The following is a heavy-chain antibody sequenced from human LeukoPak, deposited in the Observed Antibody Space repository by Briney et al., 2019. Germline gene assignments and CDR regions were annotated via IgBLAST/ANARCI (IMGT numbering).Heavy chain of an antibody. J-gene: IGHJ4*02. CDR1: GDSVSSNSAA. V-gene: IGHV6-1*01. CDR3: VKWRSGSAEFDY. CDR2: TYYRSKWYN. Sequence: SQTLSLTCAISGDSVSSNSAAWNWIRQSPSRGLEWLGRTYYRSKWYNDYALSVKSRITINPDTPKNQFSLQLNFVTPEDTAVYYCVKWRSGSAEFDYWGQGTLVTVSS. D-gene: IGHD2-15*01.